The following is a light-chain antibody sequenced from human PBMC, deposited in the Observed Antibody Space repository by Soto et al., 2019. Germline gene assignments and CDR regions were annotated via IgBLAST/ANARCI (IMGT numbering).Light chain of an antibody. CDR2: GAS. CDR3: QQYGSSRLT. Sequence: EIVLAQSPGTLSLSPGERATLSCRASQSVSSSYLAWYQHKPVQAPRLLIYGASSRATGIPDRFSGSGSGTDFTLTISRLEPEDFAVYYCQQYGSSRLTFGGGTKVDIK. J-gene: IGKJ4*01. V-gene: IGKV3-20*01. CDR1: QSVSSSY.